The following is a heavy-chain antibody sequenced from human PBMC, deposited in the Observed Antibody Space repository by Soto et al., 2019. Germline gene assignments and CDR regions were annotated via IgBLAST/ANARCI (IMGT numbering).Heavy chain of an antibody. D-gene: IGHD6-13*01. Sequence: GASVKVSCKASGYTFTSYDIHWVRQATGHGLEWMGWMNPNSGNTGYAQKFPGRVTMTRNTSISTAYMELSSLRSEDTAVYYCAQRDSSSWPYSNRFDPWGQGALVTVSS. V-gene: IGHV1-8*01. CDR2: MNPNSGNT. J-gene: IGHJ5*02. CDR3: AQRDSSSWPYSNRFDP. CDR1: GYTFTSYD.